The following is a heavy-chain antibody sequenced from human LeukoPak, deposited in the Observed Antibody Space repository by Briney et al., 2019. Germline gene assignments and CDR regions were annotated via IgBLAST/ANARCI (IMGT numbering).Heavy chain of an antibody. CDR3: AKDLSYGYVSLGYYFDY. CDR1: GFTFSSYA. CDR2: ISGSGGST. V-gene: IGHV3-23*01. J-gene: IGHJ4*02. Sequence: GGSLRLSCAASGFTFSSYAMSWVRQAPGKGLEWASAISGSGGSTYYADSVKGRFTISRDNSKNTLYLQMNSLRAEDTAVYYCAKDLSYGYVSLGYYFDYWGQGTLVTVSS. D-gene: IGHD5-18*01.